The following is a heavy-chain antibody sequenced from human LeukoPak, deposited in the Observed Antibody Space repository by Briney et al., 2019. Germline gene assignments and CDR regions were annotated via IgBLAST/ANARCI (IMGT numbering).Heavy chain of an antibody. CDR3: ARFTHDYGDSAYYYYYMDV. D-gene: IGHD4-17*01. V-gene: IGHV4-38-2*02. J-gene: IGHJ6*03. CDR2: IYHSGST. CDR1: GYSISSGYY. Sequence: SETLSLTCTVSGYSISSGYYWGWIRQPQGKGLEWIGSIYHSGSTYYNPSLKSRVTISVDTSKNQFSLKLSSVTAADTAVYYCARFTHDYGDSAYYYYYMDVWGKGTTVTISS.